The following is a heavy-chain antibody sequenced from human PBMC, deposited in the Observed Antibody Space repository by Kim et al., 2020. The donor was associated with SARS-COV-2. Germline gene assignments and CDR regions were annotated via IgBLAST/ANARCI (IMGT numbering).Heavy chain of an antibody. V-gene: IGHV7-4-1*02. J-gene: IGHJ5*02. CDR1: GYSFTNHA. CDR2: IDTSTGTP. CDR3: ARDHCTNTSCFDP. Sequence: ASVKVSCRGSGYSFTNHAINWVRQPPGQGLEWMGWIDTSTGTPTYAQGFTGRFVFSLDTSVTTAYLQITSLQTEDTALYFCARDHCTNTSCFDPWGQGTL. D-gene: IGHD2-8*01.